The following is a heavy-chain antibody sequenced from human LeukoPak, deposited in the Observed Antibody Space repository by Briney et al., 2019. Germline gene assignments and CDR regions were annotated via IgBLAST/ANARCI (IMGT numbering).Heavy chain of an antibody. J-gene: IGHJ6*03. D-gene: IGHD3-9*01. CDR2: IYYSGST. CDR3: ARIFSRHLRFSYYYYMDV. Sequence: SQTLSLTCTVSGGSISSSSYYWGWIRRPPGKGLEWIGSIYYSGSTYYNPSLKSRVTISVDTSKNQFSLKLSSVTAADTAVYYCARIFSRHLRFSYYYYMDVWGKGTTVTISS. V-gene: IGHV4-39*01. CDR1: GGSISSSSYY.